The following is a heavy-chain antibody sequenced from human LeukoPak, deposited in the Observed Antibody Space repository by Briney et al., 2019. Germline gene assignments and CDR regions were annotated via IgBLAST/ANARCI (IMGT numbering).Heavy chain of an antibody. D-gene: IGHD4-17*01. CDR2: ISYDGSNK. CDR1: GFTFGDYA. Sequence: QPGRSLRLSCTASGFTFGDYAMSWVRQAPGKGLEWVAVISYDGSNKYYADSVKGRFTISRDNSKNTLYLQMNSLRAEDTAVYYCANDYQDDYVLEFGYWGQGTLVTVSS. V-gene: IGHV3-30*18. J-gene: IGHJ4*02. CDR3: ANDYQDDYVLEFGY.